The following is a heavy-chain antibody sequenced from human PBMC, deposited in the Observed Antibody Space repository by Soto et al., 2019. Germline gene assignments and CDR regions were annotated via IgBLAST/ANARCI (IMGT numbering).Heavy chain of an antibody. CDR1: GFTVSNNY. Sequence: PGGSLRLSCAASGFTVSNNYMSWVRQAPGKGLEWVSVIYSGGSTYYADSVKGRFSISRDYSKNTLYLQMNSLRAEDTAVYYCRYYDSSAYYPTNYWGQGTLVTVSS. V-gene: IGHV3-66*01. D-gene: IGHD3-22*01. CDR2: IYSGGST. J-gene: IGHJ4*02. CDR3: RYYDSSAYYPTNY.